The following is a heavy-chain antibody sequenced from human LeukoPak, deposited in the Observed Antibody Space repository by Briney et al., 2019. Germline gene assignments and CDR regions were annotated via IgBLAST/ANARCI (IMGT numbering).Heavy chain of an antibody. CDR1: GASISSSNDH. Sequence: SETLSLTCAVSGASISSSNDHWGWIRQPPGKGLEWIGSIYYSGSTYYNPSLKSRVTISVDTPKNQFSLKLSSVTAADTAVYYCARWGSGWYGVIWGQGTLVTVSS. CDR3: ARWGSGWYGVI. V-gene: IGHV4-39*01. CDR2: IYYSGST. D-gene: IGHD6-19*01. J-gene: IGHJ4*02.